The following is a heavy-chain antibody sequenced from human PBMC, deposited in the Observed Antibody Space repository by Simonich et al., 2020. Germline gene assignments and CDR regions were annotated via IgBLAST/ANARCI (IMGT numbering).Heavy chain of an antibody. CDR2: VNGSSSSR. J-gene: IGHJ4*02. CDR3: ARANERDY. V-gene: IGHV3-21*01. D-gene: IGHD1-1*01. Sequence: EVQLVDSGGCLVKTEGSMRPSCAASGFTFSSYSMNWVRHSPGKWPWWVSPVNGSSSSRYYADSVKGRFTISRDNAKNSLYLQMNSLRAEDTAVYYCARANERDYWGQGTLVTVSS. CDR1: GFTFSSYS.